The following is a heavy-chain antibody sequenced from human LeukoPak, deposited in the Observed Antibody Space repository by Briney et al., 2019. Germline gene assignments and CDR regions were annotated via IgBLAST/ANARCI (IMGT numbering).Heavy chain of an antibody. CDR2: IYTSGST. V-gene: IGHV4-4*07. D-gene: IGHD1-14*01. CDR1: GGSISGYY. Sequence: SETLSLTCTVSGGSISGYYWSWIRQPAGKGLEWIGRIYTSGSTNYNPSLKSRVTISVDTSKNQFSLKLSSVTAADTAVYYCARTPINYYYYYMDVWGKGTTVTVSS. CDR3: ARTPINYYYYYMDV. J-gene: IGHJ6*03.